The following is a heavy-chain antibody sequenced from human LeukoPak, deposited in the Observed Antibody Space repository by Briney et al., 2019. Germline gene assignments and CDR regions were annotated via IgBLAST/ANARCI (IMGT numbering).Heavy chain of an antibody. J-gene: IGHJ4*02. CDR3: AGGYCSGGSCYSNFDY. CDR1: GGSISSYY. CDR2: IYYSGST. Sequence: KPSETLSLXCTVSGGSISSYYWSWIRQPPGKGLEWIGYIYYSGSTNYNPSLKSRVTISVDTSKNQFSLKLSSVTAADTAVYYCAGGYCSGGSCYSNFDYWGQGTLVTVSS. V-gene: IGHV4-59*01. D-gene: IGHD2-15*01.